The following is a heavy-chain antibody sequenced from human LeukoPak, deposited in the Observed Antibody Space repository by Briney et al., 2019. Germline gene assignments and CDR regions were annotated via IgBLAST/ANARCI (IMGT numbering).Heavy chain of an antibody. CDR3: ARDCSGGSCFSGPFEY. D-gene: IGHD2-15*01. J-gene: IGHJ4*02. CDR2: IYYSGSP. V-gene: IGHV4-39*02. Sequence: SETLSLTCTVSGGSISSTNYYWGWIRQPPGKGLEWIGSIYYSGSPYYNSSLKSRATMSVDTSKNQFSLKLRSVTAADTAVYYCARDCSGGSCFSGPFEYWGQGTLVTVSS. CDR1: GGSISSTNYY.